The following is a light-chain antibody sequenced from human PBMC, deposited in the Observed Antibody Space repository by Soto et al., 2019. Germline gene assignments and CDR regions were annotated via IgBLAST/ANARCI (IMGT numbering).Light chain of an antibody. CDR3: HQYDSWPPYT. V-gene: IGKV3-15*01. Sequence: EIVLTQSPATLSVSQGERATLSCRASQSISTNLAWYQQKLGQAPRLLIYGASTRATDIPARFSGRWSGTECTLTISSLQSEDYGIYDCHQYDSWPPYTFGPRTKVEIK. CDR2: GAS. CDR1: QSISTN. J-gene: IGKJ2*01.